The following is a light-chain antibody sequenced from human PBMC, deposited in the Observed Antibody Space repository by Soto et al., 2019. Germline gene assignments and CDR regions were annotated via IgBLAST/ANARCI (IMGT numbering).Light chain of an antibody. Sequence: EILLTQSPSTLSLSPGEGATLSCGASHYIGNSLAWYQQRPGQAPRLLIYDASDRATGIPGSFSGSGSGTDFTLTISSLEYGDFAVYYCQHHSNWPPITFGQGTRLEIK. CDR1: HYIGNS. CDR2: DAS. CDR3: QHHSNWPPIT. V-gene: IGKV3-11*01. J-gene: IGKJ5*01.